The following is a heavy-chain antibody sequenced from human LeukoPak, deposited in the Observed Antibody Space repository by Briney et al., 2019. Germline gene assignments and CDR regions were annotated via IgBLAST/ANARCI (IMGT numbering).Heavy chain of an antibody. CDR3: AMGRRVSSYNWFDP. V-gene: IGHV5-51*01. D-gene: IGHD3-10*01. Sequence: GESLKISCKGSGYRFSSYWIGWVRQMPGKGLEWMGSIYPGDSDTTYSPSFQGQVTISADKSITTAYLQWSSLKASDTAMYYCAMGRRVSSYNWFDPWGQGTLVTVSS. CDR2: IYPGDSDT. CDR1: GYRFSSYW. J-gene: IGHJ5*02.